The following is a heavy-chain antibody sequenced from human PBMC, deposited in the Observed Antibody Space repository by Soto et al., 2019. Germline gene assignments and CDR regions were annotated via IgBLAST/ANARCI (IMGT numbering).Heavy chain of an antibody. V-gene: IGHV4-34*01. J-gene: IGHJ4*02. Sequence: PSETLSLTCAVYGGSFSGYYWSWIRQPPGKGLEWIGEINHSGGTNYNPSLKSRVTIAVDTPKNQFSLKLSSVTAADTAVYYCARGSDSCSPLYFDYWGQGTLVTVSS. CDR3: ARGSDSCSPLYFDY. CDR2: INHSGGT. CDR1: GGSFSGYY. D-gene: IGHD2-15*01.